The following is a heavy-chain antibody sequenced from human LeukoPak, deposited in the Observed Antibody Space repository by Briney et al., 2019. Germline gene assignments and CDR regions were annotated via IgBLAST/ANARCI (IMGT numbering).Heavy chain of an antibody. CDR1: GYSISSGYY. V-gene: IGHV4-38-2*02. Sequence: SEALSLTCTVSGYSISSGYYWGWIRQPPGKGLEWIGSIYHSGSTYYNPSLKSRVTMSVDTSNNQFSLQLSSVTAADTAVYYCARVLFKSGWYFFDYWGQGTLVTVSS. CDR3: ARVLFKSGWYFFDY. CDR2: IYHSGST. D-gene: IGHD6-19*01. J-gene: IGHJ4*02.